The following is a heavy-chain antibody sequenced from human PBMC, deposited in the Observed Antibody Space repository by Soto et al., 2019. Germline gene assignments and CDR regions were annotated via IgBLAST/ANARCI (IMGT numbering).Heavy chain of an antibody. J-gene: IGHJ5*02. V-gene: IGHV4-34*01. D-gene: IGHD3-3*02. CDR1: GGSFSGYY. CDR2: INHSGST. CDR3: ARGGASFFPNWFDP. Sequence: SETLSLTCAVYGGSFSGYYWSWIRQPPGKGLEWIGEINHSGSTNYNPSLKSRVTISVDTSKNQFSLKLSTMTAADTAVYYCARGGASFFPNWFDPWGQGTLVTVSS.